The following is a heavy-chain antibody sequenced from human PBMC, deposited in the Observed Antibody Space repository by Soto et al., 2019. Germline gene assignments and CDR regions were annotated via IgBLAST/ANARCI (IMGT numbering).Heavy chain of an antibody. CDR2: SSASGGST. V-gene: IGHV3-23*01. J-gene: IGHJ4*02. CDR3: ARLNLHSSGPNFDY. CDR1: GFTFSSSA. D-gene: IGHD6-19*01. Sequence: PGGSLRLSCTASGFTFSSSAMSWVRQAPGKGLEWVSISSASGGSTYHADSVKGRFSISRDNSNNSLYLQMSSLRAEDTAVYHCARLNLHSSGPNFDYWGQGTLVTVSS.